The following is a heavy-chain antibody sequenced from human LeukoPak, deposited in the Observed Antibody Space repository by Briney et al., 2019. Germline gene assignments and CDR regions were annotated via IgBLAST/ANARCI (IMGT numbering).Heavy chain of an antibody. Sequence: SETLSLTCSVSGGSITSYYWSWIRQPPGKGLEWIGFIYYSANANYNPSLKSRVTISVDTSKNHLSLKLNSVTAADTAVYYCTTNGWYCLDHWGQGALVTVSS. CDR2: IYYSANA. CDR1: GGSITSYY. V-gene: IGHV4-59*08. D-gene: IGHD6-19*01. CDR3: TTNGWYCLDH. J-gene: IGHJ1*01.